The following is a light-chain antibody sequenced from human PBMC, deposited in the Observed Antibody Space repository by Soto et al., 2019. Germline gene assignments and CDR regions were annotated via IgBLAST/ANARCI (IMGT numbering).Light chain of an antibody. V-gene: IGKV1-39*01. Sequence: DIQMTQSPSSLSASLVDRVTITCLASQSISSYLNWYQQKPGKAPKLLIYAASSLQSGVPSRFSGSGSGTDFTLTISSLQPEDFATYYCQQSYSTPPITFGQGTRLEIK. CDR1: QSISSY. J-gene: IGKJ5*01. CDR2: AAS. CDR3: QQSYSTPPIT.